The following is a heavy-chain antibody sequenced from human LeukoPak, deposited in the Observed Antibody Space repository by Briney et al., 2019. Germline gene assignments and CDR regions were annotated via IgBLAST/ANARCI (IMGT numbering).Heavy chain of an antibody. J-gene: IGHJ4*02. V-gene: IGHV4-59*01. CDR2: IHYTGTA. D-gene: IGHD7-27*01. Sequence: PSETLSLTCTVSGGSIIPYYWSWIRQAPGKGLEWIAYIHYTGTAKYNPSLESRITISVDTSTNQFSLRLSSVTAADTAVYYCARTQNWGYFDYWGQGTLVTVSS. CDR3: ARTQNWGYFDY. CDR1: GGSIIPYY.